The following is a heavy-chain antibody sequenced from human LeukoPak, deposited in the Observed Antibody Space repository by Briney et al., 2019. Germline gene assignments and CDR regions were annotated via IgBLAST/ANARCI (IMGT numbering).Heavy chain of an antibody. V-gene: IGHV3-30-3*01. CDR2: ISYDGSNK. D-gene: IGHD3-16*02. CDR1: GFTFSSYA. J-gene: IGHJ6*02. CDR3: ARESIQYYDYVWGSYRAGPYYGMDV. Sequence: PGGSLRLSCAASGFTFSSYAMHWVRQAPGKGLEWVAVISYDGSNKYYADSVKGRFTISRDNSKNTLYLQMNSLRAEDTAVYYCARESIQYYDYVWGSYRAGPYYGMDVWGQGTTVTVSS.